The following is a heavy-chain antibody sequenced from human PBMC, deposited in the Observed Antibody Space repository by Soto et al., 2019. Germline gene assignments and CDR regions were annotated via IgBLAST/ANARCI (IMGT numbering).Heavy chain of an antibody. CDR1: GLTFSSYA. CDR3: AKGRSAADPYGMDV. D-gene: IGHD6-25*01. Sequence: PGGSLRLSCAASGLTFSSYAMSWVRQAPGKGLEWVSAISGSGGSTYYADSVKGRFTISRDNSKNTLYLQMNSLRAEDTAVYYCAKGRSAADPYGMDVWGQGTTVTVSS. J-gene: IGHJ6*02. CDR2: ISGSGGST. V-gene: IGHV3-23*01.